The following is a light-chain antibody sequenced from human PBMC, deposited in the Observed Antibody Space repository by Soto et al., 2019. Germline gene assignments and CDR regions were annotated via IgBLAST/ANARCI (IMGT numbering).Light chain of an antibody. CDR2: GAS. Sequence: VMTQAPATLSVSPGERATLSGMASQTINNNVAWYQLKDGQVPRLVICGASTRATDIPARFSGSRSGTEFTLTISSLQSEDFAEYHCQQYNNWPQTFGQGTKVDNK. V-gene: IGKV3-15*01. CDR1: QTINNN. CDR3: QQYNNWPQT. J-gene: IGKJ1*01.